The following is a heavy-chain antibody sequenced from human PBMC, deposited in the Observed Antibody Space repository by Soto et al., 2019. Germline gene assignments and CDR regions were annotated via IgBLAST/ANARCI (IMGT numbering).Heavy chain of an antibody. CDR3: ARVGGSSWY. V-gene: IGHV3-74*01. CDR2: INSDGSST. J-gene: IGHJ4*02. Sequence: GGSLRLSCAASGFTFSGYWMHWVRQAPGKGLVWVSRINSDGSSTSYADSVKGRFTISRDNAKNTLCLQMNSLRAEDTAVCYCARVGGSSWYWGQGTLVTVSS. D-gene: IGHD6-13*01. CDR1: GFTFSGYW.